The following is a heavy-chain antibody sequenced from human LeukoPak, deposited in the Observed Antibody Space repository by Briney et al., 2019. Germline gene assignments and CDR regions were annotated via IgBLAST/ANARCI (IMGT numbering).Heavy chain of an antibody. CDR1: GYTFTSYG. D-gene: IGHD3-10*01. Sequence: GASVKVSCKASGYTFTSYGISWVRQAPGQGLEWMGWISAYNGNTNYAQKLQGRVTMTTDTSTSTAYMELRSLRSDDTAVYYCAREAGYPNYYYGSGSYGAFDIWGQGTMVTVSS. CDR3: AREAGYPNYYYGSGSYGAFDI. V-gene: IGHV1-18*01. CDR2: ISAYNGNT. J-gene: IGHJ3*02.